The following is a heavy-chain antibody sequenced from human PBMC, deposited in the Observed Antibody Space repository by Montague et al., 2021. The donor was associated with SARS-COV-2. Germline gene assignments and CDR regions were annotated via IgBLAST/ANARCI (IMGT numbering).Heavy chain of an antibody. J-gene: IGHJ4*02. Sequence: SETLSLTCTVSGGSISSSSYYWGWIRQPPGKGLEWIGSIYYSGSTYYNPSLKSRVTISVDTSKNQFSLKLSSVTAADTAVYYCARRESMVRGVIITFSSPFDYWGQGTRVTVSS. CDR3: ARRESMVRGVIITFSSPFDY. CDR1: GGSISSSSYY. CDR2: IYYSGST. D-gene: IGHD3-10*01. V-gene: IGHV4-39*01.